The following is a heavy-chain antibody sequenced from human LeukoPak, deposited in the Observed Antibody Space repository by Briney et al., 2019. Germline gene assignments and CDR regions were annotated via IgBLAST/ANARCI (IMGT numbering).Heavy chain of an antibody. CDR1: GFTFSSYA. V-gene: IGHV3-23*01. D-gene: IGHD4-11*01. Sequence: GGSLRLSCAAPGFTFSSYAMSWVRQAPGKGLEWVSLITGSGGSTYYADSVKGRFTISRDSSENTLYLQMSSLRAGDTAVYYCAKGVSGRQGAFDIWGQGTMVTVSS. CDR2: ITGSGGST. J-gene: IGHJ3*02. CDR3: AKGVSGRQGAFDI.